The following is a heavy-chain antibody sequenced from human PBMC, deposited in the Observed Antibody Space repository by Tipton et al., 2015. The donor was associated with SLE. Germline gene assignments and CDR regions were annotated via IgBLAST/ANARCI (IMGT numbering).Heavy chain of an antibody. CDR1: GGSISSSSSYY. V-gene: IGHV4-34*01. CDR3: ARFTIFGVVIKGGFDY. J-gene: IGHJ4*02. D-gene: IGHD3-3*01. Sequence: TLSLTCAVYGGSISSSSSYYWAWIRQPPGKGVEWIGEINHRGSTNYNPSLKSRVTISVDTSKNQFSLKLSSVTAADTAVYYCARFTIFGVVIKGGFDYWGQGTLVTVSS. CDR2: INHRGST.